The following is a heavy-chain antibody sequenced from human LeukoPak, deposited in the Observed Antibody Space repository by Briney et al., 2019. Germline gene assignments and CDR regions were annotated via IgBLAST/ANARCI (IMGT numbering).Heavy chain of an antibody. J-gene: IGHJ4*02. CDR3: ARGTNDVWFGELSRGRFFDY. D-gene: IGHD3-10*01. Sequence: SETLSLTCAVYGGSFSGYYWSWIRQPPGKGLEWIGEINHSGSTDYNPSLKSRVTISVDTSKNQFSLKLSSVTAADTAVYYCARGTNDVWFGELSRGRFFDYWGQGTLVTVSS. V-gene: IGHV4-34*01. CDR2: INHSGST. CDR1: GGSFSGYY.